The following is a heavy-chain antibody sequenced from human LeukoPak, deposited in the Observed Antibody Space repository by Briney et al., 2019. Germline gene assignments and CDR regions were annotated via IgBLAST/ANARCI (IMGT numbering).Heavy chain of an antibody. V-gene: IGHV3-7*01. D-gene: IGHD2-15*01. CDR2: IKQDGSEK. CDR1: RFTFSSYW. Sequence: GGSLRLSCAASRFTFSSYWMSWVRQAPGKGLEWVANIKQDGSEKDYVDFVKGRFTISRDNAKNSLYLQMNRLRAEDTAVYYCARDAPPYCSGGSCYSRYWGQGALVTVSS. CDR3: ARDAPPYCSGGSCYSRY. J-gene: IGHJ4*02.